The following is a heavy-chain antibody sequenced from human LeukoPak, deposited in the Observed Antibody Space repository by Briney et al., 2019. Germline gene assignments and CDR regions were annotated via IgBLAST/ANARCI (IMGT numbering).Heavy chain of an antibody. Sequence: SETLSLTCTVSGGPISNYYWSWIRQPPGKGLEWIGYIYYSGSTNYNPSLKSRVTISVDTSKNQFSLKLSSVTAADTAVYYCARQGFGESSWGQGTLVTVSS. CDR2: IYYSGST. CDR1: GGPISNYY. D-gene: IGHD3-10*01. J-gene: IGHJ4*02. CDR3: ARQGFGESS. V-gene: IGHV4-59*08.